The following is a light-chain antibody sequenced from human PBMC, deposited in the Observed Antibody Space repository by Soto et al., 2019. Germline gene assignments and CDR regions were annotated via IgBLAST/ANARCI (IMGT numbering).Light chain of an antibody. CDR3: QQYNNWPRT. V-gene: IGKV3-15*01. Sequence: EIVMTQSPATLSVSPGERATLSCRASQSVSRNLALDQKRPGQAPRLLIYGAFTRATGVPARFSGSGSGTEFTLTISSLQSEDFAVYYCQQYNNWPRTFGHGTKVEIK. CDR1: QSVSRN. CDR2: GAF. J-gene: IGKJ1*01.